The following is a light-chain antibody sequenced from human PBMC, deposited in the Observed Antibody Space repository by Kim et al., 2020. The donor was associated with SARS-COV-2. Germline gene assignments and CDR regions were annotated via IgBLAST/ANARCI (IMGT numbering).Light chain of an antibody. CDR2: DAS. Sequence: PGERATLSCRASQSISSYLAWYQHKPGQAPRLLIHDASRRATGIPARFSGSGSGTDFSLTITRLEPEDFAVYYCQQGSDWITFGQGTRLEIK. J-gene: IGKJ5*01. V-gene: IGKV3-11*01. CDR1: QSISSY. CDR3: QQGSDWIT.